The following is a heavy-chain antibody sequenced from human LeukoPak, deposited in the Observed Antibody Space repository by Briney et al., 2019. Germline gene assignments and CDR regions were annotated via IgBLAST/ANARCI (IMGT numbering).Heavy chain of an antibody. CDR2: IYHSGST. CDR1: GGSFSGYY. V-gene: IGHV4-34*01. D-gene: IGHD1-26*01. J-gene: IGHJ4*02. CDR3: ARGLVGARLDY. Sequence: SETLSLTCAVYGGSFSGYYWSWIRQPPGKGLEWIGEIYHSGSTNYNPSLKSRVTISVDKSKNQFSLKLSSVTAADTAVYYCARGLVGARLDYWGQGTLVTVSS.